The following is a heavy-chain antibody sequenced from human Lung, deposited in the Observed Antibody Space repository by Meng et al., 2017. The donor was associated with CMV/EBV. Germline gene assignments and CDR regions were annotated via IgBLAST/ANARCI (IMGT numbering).Heavy chain of an antibody. Sequence: SVKVSXKTSGGTFRSNAIAWVRQAPGQGPEWMGGINPMFGTPKYAQKFQGRVTINADESTSTVSLEVNSLRSEDTAVYYCARAAVVVLGGALGSMAVWGPGTXVNVSS. CDR3: ARAAVVVLGGALGSMAV. D-gene: IGHD2-21*01. V-gene: IGHV1-69*13. J-gene: IGHJ6*02. CDR2: INPMFGTP. CDR1: GGTFRSNA.